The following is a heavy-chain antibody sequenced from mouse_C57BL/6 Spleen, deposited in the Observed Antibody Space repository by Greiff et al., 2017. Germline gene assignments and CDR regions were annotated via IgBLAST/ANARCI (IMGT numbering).Heavy chain of an antibody. V-gene: IGHV1-52*01. D-gene: IGHD3-2*02. CDR1: GYTFTSYW. CDR2: IDPSDSET. Sequence: QVQLQQPGAELVRPGSSVKLSCKASGYTFTSYWMHWVKQRPIQGLEWIGNIDPSDSETHYNQKFKDKATLTVDKSSSTAYMQLSSLTSEDSAVYYCAREGPSGTWFAYWGQGTLVTVSA. CDR3: AREGPSGTWFAY. J-gene: IGHJ3*01.